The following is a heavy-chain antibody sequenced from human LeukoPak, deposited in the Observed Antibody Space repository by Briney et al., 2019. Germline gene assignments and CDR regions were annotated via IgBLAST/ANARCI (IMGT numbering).Heavy chain of an antibody. J-gene: IGHJ4*02. CDR3: AREQLAAAGQDY. V-gene: IGHV3-30-3*01. Sequence: PGGSLRLFCAASGFTFSSYAMHWVRQAPGKGLEWVAVISYDGSNKYYADSVKGRFTISRDNSKNTLYLQMNSLRAEDTAVYYCAREQLAAAGQDYWGQGTLVTVSS. D-gene: IGHD6-13*01. CDR1: GFTFSSYA. CDR2: ISYDGSNK.